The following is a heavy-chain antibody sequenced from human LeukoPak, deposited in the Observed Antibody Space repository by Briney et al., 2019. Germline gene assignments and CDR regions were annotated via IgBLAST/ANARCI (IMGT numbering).Heavy chain of an antibody. J-gene: IGHJ3*02. D-gene: IGHD3-22*01. Sequence: PSETLSLTCTVSGGSISSSSYYWGWIRQPPGKGLEWIGSIYYSGSTYYNPSLKSRVTISVDTSKNQFSLKLSSVTAADTAVYYCARSVAGDGGYYLADDAFDIWGQGTMVTVSS. CDR3: ARSVAGDGGYYLADDAFDI. V-gene: IGHV4-39*07. CDR1: GGSISSSSYY. CDR2: IYYSGST.